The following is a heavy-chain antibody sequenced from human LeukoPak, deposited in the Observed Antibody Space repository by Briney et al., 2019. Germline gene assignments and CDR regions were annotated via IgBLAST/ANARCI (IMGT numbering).Heavy chain of an antibody. V-gene: IGHV3-21*01. CDR2: ISSSSSYI. Sequence: PGGSLSLSCAASGFTFSSYAMSWVRQAPGKGLEWVSSISSSSSYIYYADSVKGRFTISRDNAKNSLYLQMNSLRAEDTAVYYCARGLVVPAAANWFDPWGQGTLVTVSS. D-gene: IGHD2-2*01. J-gene: IGHJ5*02. CDR1: GFTFSSYA. CDR3: ARGLVVPAAANWFDP.